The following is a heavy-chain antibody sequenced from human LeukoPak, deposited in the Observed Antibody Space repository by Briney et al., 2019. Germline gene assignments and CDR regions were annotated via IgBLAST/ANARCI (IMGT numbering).Heavy chain of an antibody. CDR2: IYYSGST. CDR1: GGSISSYY. CDR3: ARAMVTPYYFDY. J-gene: IGHJ4*02. Sequence: PSETLSLTCTVSGGSISSYYWSWIRQPPGKGLEWIGYIYYSGSTNYNPSLKSRVTISVDTSKNQFSLKLSSVTAADTAVYYCARAMVTPYYFDYWGQGTLVTVSS. D-gene: IGHD4-23*01. V-gene: IGHV4-59*08.